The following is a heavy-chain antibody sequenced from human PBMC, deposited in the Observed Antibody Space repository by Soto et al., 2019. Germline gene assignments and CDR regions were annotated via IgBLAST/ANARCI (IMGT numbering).Heavy chain of an antibody. CDR3: ARGRGYDYVWGSYRPPLMDV. V-gene: IGHV4-34*01. Sequence: XGTLSLTCAVYGGSFSGYDWSWIRQPPGKGLEWIGEINHSGSTNYNPSLKSRVTISVDTSKNQFSLKLSSVTAADTAVYYCARGRGYDYVWGSYRPPLMDVWGQGTTVTVSS. J-gene: IGHJ6*02. CDR2: INHSGST. CDR1: GGSFSGYD. D-gene: IGHD3-16*02.